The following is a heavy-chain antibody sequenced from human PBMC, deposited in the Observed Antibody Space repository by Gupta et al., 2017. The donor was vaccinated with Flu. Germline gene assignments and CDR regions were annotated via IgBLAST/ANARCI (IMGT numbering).Heavy chain of an antibody. CDR3: ASGIKGTTVTDTCDC. V-gene: IGHV4-39*01. Sequence: HYWGWVGQSPGKGLEAIGTSAYGGDTNYNPSLKSRATIFVDTSRNKFSLRLTSVTAADTAVYYCASGIKGTTVTDTCDCWGQGILVTVSS. J-gene: IGHJ4*02. CDR2: SAYGGDT. CDR1: HY. D-gene: IGHD2-21*02.